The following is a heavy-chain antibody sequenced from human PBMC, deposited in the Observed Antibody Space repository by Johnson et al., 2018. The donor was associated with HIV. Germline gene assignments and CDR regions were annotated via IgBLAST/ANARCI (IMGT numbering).Heavy chain of an antibody. CDR3: ARGVVEQGRGSGWTSRAFDI. CDR1: GFTFSSYD. D-gene: IGHD6-19*01. V-gene: IGHV3-13*01. CDR2: IGTAGDT. Sequence: VQLVESGGGLVQPGGSLRLSCAASGFTFSSYDMHWVRQATGKGLEWVSVIGTAGDTYYPGSVKGRFTISRETAKNSLYLQLNSLRAGDTAVYYCARGVVEQGRGSGWTSRAFDIWGQGKMVTVSS. J-gene: IGHJ3*02.